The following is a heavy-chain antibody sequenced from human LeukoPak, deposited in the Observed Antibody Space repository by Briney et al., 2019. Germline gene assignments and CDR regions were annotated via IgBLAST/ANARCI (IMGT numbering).Heavy chain of an antibody. J-gene: IGHJ6*03. CDR1: GFTFSNAW. Sequence: GGSLRLSCAASGFTFSNAWMSWVRQAPGKGLEWVGRIKSKTDGGTTDYAAPVKGRFTISRDDSKNTLYLQMNSLKTEDTAVYYCAKDAVAGNNYYYYYYMDVWGKGTTVTVSS. V-gene: IGHV3-15*01. CDR3: AKDAVAGNNYYYYYYMDV. D-gene: IGHD6-19*01. CDR2: IKSKTDGGTT.